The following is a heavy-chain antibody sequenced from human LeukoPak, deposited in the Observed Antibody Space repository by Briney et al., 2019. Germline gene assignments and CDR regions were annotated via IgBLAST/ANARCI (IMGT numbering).Heavy chain of an antibody. J-gene: IGHJ4*02. CDR3: ARGRQYYYGSGGPRAPFDY. V-gene: IGHV4-34*01. CDR1: GGSFSGYY. Sequence: KPSETLSLTCAVYGGSFSGYYWSWIRQPPGKGLEWIGEINHSGSTNYNPSLKSRVTISVDTSKNQFSLKLSSVTAADTAVYYCARGRQYYYGSGGPRAPFDYWGQGTLVTVSS. CDR2: INHSGST. D-gene: IGHD3-10*01.